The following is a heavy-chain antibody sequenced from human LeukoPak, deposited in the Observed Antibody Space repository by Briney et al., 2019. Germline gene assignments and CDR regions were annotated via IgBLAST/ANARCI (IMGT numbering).Heavy chain of an antibody. CDR3: ARGNYGGNSWFYYYYGMDV. CDR1: GFTFSTYS. CDR2: ISSSSSTI. Sequence: GGSLRLSCAASGFTFSTYSMNWVRQAPGKGLDWVSYISSSSSTIYYADSVKGRFTISRDSAKNSLYLQMNSLRAEDTAVYYCARGNYGGNSWFYYYYGMDVWGQGTTVTVSS. J-gene: IGHJ6*02. D-gene: IGHD4-23*01. V-gene: IGHV3-48*01.